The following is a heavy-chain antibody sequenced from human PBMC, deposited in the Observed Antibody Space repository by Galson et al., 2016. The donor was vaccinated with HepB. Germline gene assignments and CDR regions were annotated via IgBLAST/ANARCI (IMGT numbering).Heavy chain of an antibody. CDR2: ISGSGGSA. CDR1: GFTFRSYA. Sequence: SLRLSCAASGFTFRSYAMTWVRQAPGKGLEWVSTISGSGGSAHHADSVKGRFTISRDNSKNILYLQMKSLRDEDTAVYYCAKRPYSYGWHYGMDVWGQGTTVTVSS. D-gene: IGHD5-18*01. J-gene: IGHJ6*02. V-gene: IGHV3-23*01. CDR3: AKRPYSYGWHYGMDV.